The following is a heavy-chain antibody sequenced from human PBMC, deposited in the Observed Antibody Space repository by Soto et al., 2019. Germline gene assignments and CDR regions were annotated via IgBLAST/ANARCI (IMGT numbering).Heavy chain of an antibody. J-gene: IGHJ6*02. CDR1: GGTFSSYA. Sequence: QVQLVQSGAEVKKPGATVKVSCKASGGTFSSYAISWVRQAPGQGLEGMGGSIPIFGTANYAQTFQGRVTINADKSHSTAYMELSSLRSEDTAVYYCARESPLYCSGRGGMDVWGQGTTGTVSS. CDR2: SIPIFGTA. V-gene: IGHV1-69*06. CDR3: ARESPLYCSGRGGMDV. D-gene: IGHD3-10*01.